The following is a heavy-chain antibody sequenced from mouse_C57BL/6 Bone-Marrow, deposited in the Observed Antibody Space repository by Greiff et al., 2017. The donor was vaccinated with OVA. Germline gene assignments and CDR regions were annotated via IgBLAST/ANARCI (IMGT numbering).Heavy chain of an antibody. Sequence: QVQLKESGPGLVAPSQSLSITCTVSGFSLTSYGVHWVSQPPGTGLEWLVVIWSGGSTTYNSALKSRLSISKDNSKSPVFLKRNSLQTDDTTMYYCARHYYGSSFQRDYWGQGTSVTVSS. CDR3: ARHYYGSSFQRDY. V-gene: IGHV2-6-1*01. J-gene: IGHJ4*01. CDR1: GFSLTSYG. D-gene: IGHD1-1*01. CDR2: IWSGGST.